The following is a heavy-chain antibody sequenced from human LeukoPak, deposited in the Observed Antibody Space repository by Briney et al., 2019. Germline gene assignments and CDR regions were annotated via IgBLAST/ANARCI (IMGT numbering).Heavy chain of an antibody. J-gene: IGHJ3*02. CDR3: ARDSPFMVPGTGDAFDI. CDR2: IIAYHGKT. Sequence: ASVKVSCKASGYDFSTFGISWVRQAPGEGLEWMGWIIAYHGKTNFPQRFQGRVTLTTETSTSTAYMEMRSLRSDDTAIYYCARDSPFMVPGTGDAFDICGQGIMVSVSS. D-gene: IGHD6-19*01. CDR1: GYDFSTFG. V-gene: IGHV1-18*01.